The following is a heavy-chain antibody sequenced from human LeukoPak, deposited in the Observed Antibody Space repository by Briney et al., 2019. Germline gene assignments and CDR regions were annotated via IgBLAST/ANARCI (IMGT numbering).Heavy chain of an antibody. V-gene: IGHV1-18*01. Sequence: ASVKVSCKASGHTFTSYGISWVRQAPGQGLEWMGWISAYNGNTNYAQKLQGRVTMTTDTSTSTAYMELRSLRSDDTAVYYCASGRYDFWSGYTSSYYYYGMDVWGQGTTVTVSS. CDR3: ASGRYDFWSGYTSSYYYYGMDV. CDR2: ISAYNGNT. J-gene: IGHJ6*02. CDR1: GHTFTSYG. D-gene: IGHD3-3*01.